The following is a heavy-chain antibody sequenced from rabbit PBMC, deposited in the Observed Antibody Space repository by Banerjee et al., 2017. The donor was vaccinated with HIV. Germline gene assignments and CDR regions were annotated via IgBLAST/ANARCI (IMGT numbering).Heavy chain of an antibody. D-gene: IGHD8-1*01. CDR3: AREGAGTSPFNL. CDR1: GFDFSSNV. J-gene: IGHJ4*01. Sequence: QEQLVESGGGLVQPEGSLTLTCKASGFDFSSNVMCWVRQAPGKGPEWIACIDNGDGSTYYANWVNGRFTISRSTSLNTVTLQMTSLTAADTATYFCAREGAGTSPFNLWGQGTLVTVS. V-gene: IGHV1S47*01. CDR2: IDNGDGST.